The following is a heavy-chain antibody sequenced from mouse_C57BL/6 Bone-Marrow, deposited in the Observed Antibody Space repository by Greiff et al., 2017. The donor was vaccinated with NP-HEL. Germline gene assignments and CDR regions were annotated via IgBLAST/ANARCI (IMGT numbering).Heavy chain of an antibody. CDR2: IRLKSDNYAT. J-gene: IGHJ2*01. CDR3: TGNSNYCY. CDR1: GFTFSNYW. D-gene: IGHD2-5*01. Sequence: EVKLQESGGGLVQPGGSMKLSCVASGFTFSNYWMNWVRQSPEKGLEWVAQIRLKSDNYATHYAESVKGRFTISRDDSNSSVYLQMNNLRAEDTGIYYCTGNSNYCYWGQGTTLTVSS. V-gene: IGHV6-3*01.